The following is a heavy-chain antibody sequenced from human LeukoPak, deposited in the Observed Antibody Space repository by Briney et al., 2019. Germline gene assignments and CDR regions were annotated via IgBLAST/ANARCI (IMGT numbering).Heavy chain of an antibody. CDR3: ARGTNLWFGELLLFDY. Sequence: ASAKVSCKASGYTFTSYGISWVRQAPGRGLEWMGWISAYNGNTNYAQKLQGRVTMTTDTSTSTAYMELRSLRSDDTAVYYCARGTNLWFGELLLFDYWGQGTLVTVSS. V-gene: IGHV1-18*01. CDR1: GYTFTSYG. CDR2: ISAYNGNT. D-gene: IGHD3-10*01. J-gene: IGHJ4*02.